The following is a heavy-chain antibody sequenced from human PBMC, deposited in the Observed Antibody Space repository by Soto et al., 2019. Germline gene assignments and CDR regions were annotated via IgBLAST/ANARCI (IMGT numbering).Heavy chain of an antibody. CDR2: IYYSGST. D-gene: IGHD5-18*01. CDR1: GGSISSSSYY. CDR3: TNTWIQLWDLSDGMDV. Sequence: QLQLQESGPGLVKPSETLSLTCTVSGGSISSSSYYWGWIRQPPGKGLEWIGSIYYSGSTYYNPSLKSRVPISXXTXKXPSSLKPSSVTAADTAVYYCTNTWIQLWDLSDGMDVWGQGTTVTVSS. J-gene: IGHJ6*02. V-gene: IGHV4-39*01.